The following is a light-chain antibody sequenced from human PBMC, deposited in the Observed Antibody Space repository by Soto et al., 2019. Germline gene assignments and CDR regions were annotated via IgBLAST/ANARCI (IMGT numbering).Light chain of an antibody. V-gene: IGKV2-28*01. J-gene: IGKJ1*01. CDR1: XSLLHSNGYNY. CDR2: LGS. Sequence: DIVMTQSPLSLPVPLGEPASMXXRPSXSLLHSNGYNYLEWYLQKPGQSPXXLIYLGSNRASGVPDRFSGSGSGTDFTLKISRVEAEDVGVYYCMQPLQSWTFGQGTKVDIK. CDR3: MQPLQSWT.